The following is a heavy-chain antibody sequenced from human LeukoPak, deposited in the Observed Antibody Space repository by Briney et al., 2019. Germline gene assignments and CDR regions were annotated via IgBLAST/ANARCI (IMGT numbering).Heavy chain of an antibody. D-gene: IGHD3-22*01. CDR3: ARDEVVITPPSRY. CDR1: GFTFSSYW. J-gene: IGHJ4*02. Sequence: GGSLRLSCAASGFTFSSYWMSWVRQAPGKGLEWVANIKQDGSEKYYVDSVKGRFTISRDNAKDSLYLQMNSLRAEDTAVYYCARDEVVITPPSRYWGQGTLVTVSS. CDR2: IKQDGSEK. V-gene: IGHV3-7*01.